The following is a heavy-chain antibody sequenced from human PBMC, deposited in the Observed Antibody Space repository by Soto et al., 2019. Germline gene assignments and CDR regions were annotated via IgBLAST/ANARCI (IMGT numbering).Heavy chain of an antibody. CDR2: IIPIFGTA. Sequence: SVKVSCKASGGTFSSYAISWVRQAPGQGLEWMGGIIPIFGTANYAQKFQGRVTITADESTSTAYMELSSLRSEDTAVYYCASLERPDDFWSGYSETYNWFDPWGQGTLVTVSS. D-gene: IGHD3-3*01. CDR1: GGTFSSYA. V-gene: IGHV1-69*13. J-gene: IGHJ5*02. CDR3: ASLERPDDFWSGYSETYNWFDP.